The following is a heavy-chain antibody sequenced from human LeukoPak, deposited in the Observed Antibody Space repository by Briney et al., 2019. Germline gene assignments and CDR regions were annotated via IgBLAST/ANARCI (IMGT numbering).Heavy chain of an antibody. V-gene: IGHV3-30*18. Sequence: GMSLRLSCAASGVTLSPYGMHWVRQAPGKGLEWVAVISYEGGTQHYADFVKGRFIISRDNPRNTLYLQMNILRTEDTAVYYCAKEGTPQVSTWYDLWGQGTQVIVSS. CDR3: AKEGTPQVSTWYDL. J-gene: IGHJ5*02. D-gene: IGHD3-10*01. CDR2: ISYEGGTQ. CDR1: GVTLSPYG.